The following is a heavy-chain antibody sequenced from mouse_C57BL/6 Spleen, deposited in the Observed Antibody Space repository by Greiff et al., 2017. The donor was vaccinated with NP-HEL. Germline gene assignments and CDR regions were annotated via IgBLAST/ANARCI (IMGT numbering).Heavy chain of an antibody. CDR2: IDPSDSET. D-gene: IGHD1-2*01. CDR3: ARRHYYGADY. Sequence: QVQLQQPGAELVRPGSSVKLSCKASGYTFTSYWMHWVKQRPIQGLEWIGNIDPSDSETHYNQKFKDKATLTVDKSSSTAYMQLSSLTSEDSAVYYWARRHYYGADYWGQGTTLTVSS. V-gene: IGHV1-52*01. CDR1: GYTFTSYW. J-gene: IGHJ2*01.